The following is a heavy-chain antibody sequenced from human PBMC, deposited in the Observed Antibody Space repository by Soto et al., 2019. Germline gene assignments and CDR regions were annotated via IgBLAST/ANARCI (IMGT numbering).Heavy chain of an antibody. D-gene: IGHD4-17*01. CDR2: IIPIFGTT. CDR3: AVTTGTSITGPPG. J-gene: IGHJ4*02. CDR1: GGRFSRHT. V-gene: IGHV1-69*01. Sequence: QVQLVQPGAEVKKPGSSVKVSCKASGGRFSRHTVSWVRQAPGQGLEWVGGIIPIFGTTNYGNILRGRVTITADASTGTAYMELSSLRSDDTAVYYCAVTTGTSITGPPGWGQGTLVTVSS.